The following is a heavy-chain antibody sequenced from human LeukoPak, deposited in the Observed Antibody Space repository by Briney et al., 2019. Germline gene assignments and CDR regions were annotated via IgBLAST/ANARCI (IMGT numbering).Heavy chain of an antibody. CDR3: ATWAFYHNLDV. Sequence: GGSLRLSCAASGFNIGPYAMYWVRQGPGRGLEWVSVIKADGSGTFYSDSVRVRFTTSRDNSKNSLYLQMSSLTSDDTALYYCATWAFYHNLDVWGQGTTVAVSS. J-gene: IGHJ6*02. CDR1: GFNIGPYA. V-gene: IGHV3-43*02. CDR2: IKADGSGT. D-gene: IGHD2/OR15-2a*01.